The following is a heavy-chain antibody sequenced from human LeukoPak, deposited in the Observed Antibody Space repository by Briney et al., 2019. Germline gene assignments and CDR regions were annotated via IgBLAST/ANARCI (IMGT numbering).Heavy chain of an antibody. CDR1: GYTFTSYA. V-gene: IGHV1-69*06. CDR3: ARDVEMATMYYFDY. J-gene: IGHJ4*02. D-gene: IGHD5-24*01. CDR2: IIPIFGTA. Sequence: SVKVSCKASGYTFTSYAMNWVRQAPGQGLEWMGGIIPIFGTANYAQKFQGRVTITADKSTSTAYMELSSLRSEDTAVYHCARDVEMATMYYFDYWGQGTLVTVSS.